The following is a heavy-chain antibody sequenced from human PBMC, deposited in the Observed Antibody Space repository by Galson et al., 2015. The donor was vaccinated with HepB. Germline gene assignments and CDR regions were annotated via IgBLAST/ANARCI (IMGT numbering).Heavy chain of an antibody. D-gene: IGHD3-10*01. CDR1: GYTFTSYG. J-gene: IGHJ3*02. CDR3: ARVGDGSGSYYNDAFDI. V-gene: IGHV1-18*04. CDR2: ISAYNGNT. Sequence: SCKASGYTFTSYGISWVRQAPGQGLEWMGWISAYNGNTNYAQKLQGRVTMTTDTSTSTAYMELRSLRSDDTAVYYCARVGDGSGSYYNDAFDIWGQGTMVTVSS.